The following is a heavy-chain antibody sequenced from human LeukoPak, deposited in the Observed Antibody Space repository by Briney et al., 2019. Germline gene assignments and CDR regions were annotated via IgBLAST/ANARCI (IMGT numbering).Heavy chain of an antibody. V-gene: IGHV1-69*13. J-gene: IGHJ6*02. D-gene: IGHD6-19*01. CDR2: IIPIFGTA. Sequence: ASVKVSCKASGGTFSSYAISWVRQAPGQGLEWMGGIIPIFGTANYAQKFQGRVTITADESTSTAYMELSSLRSEDTAVYYCARDGRKVVAGTGDYYYYGMDVWGQGTTVTVSS. CDR3: ARDGRKVVAGTGDYYYYGMDV. CDR1: GGTFSSYA.